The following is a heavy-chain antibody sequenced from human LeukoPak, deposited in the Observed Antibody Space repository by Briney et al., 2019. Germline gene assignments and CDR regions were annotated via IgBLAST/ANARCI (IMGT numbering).Heavy chain of an antibody. D-gene: IGHD3-22*01. CDR3: ARGGYYYDSSGSNPFDY. J-gene: IGHJ4*02. V-gene: IGHV3-74*01. CDR2: INSDGSST. Sequence: PGGPLRLSCAASGFTFSSYWMHWVRQAPGKGLVWVSRINSDGSSTSYADSVKGRFTISRDNAKNTLYLQMNSLRAEDTAVYYCARGGYYYDSSGSNPFDYWGQGTLVTVSS. CDR1: GFTFSSYW.